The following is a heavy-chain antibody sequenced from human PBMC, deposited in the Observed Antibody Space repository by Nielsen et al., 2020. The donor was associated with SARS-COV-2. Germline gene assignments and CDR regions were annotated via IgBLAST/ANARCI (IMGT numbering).Heavy chain of an antibody. Sequence: ASVKVSCKASGYTFTSYGISWVRQAHGQGLEWMGWISAYNGNTNYAQKLQGRVTMTTDTSTSTAYMELRSLRSDDTAVYYCARDGITMVRGVIQYYYNYYMDVWGKGTTVTVSS. V-gene: IGHV1-18*04. CDR1: GYTFTSYG. CDR3: ARDGITMVRGVIQYYYNYYMDV. D-gene: IGHD3-10*01. J-gene: IGHJ6*03. CDR2: ISAYNGNT.